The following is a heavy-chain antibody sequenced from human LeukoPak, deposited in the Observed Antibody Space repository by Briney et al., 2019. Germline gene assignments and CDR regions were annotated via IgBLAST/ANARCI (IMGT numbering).Heavy chain of an antibody. CDR2: INWNGGTT. CDR3: ARDKYYYDSSNYV. V-gene: IGHV3-20*04. J-gene: IGHJ4*02. Sequence: GGSLRLSCVASGFTFNDYGMSWVRQGPGKELEWVSGINWNGGTTGYADSVKGRFTISRDNAKNSLYLQMNSLRAEDTALYYSARDKYYYDSSNYVWGQGTLVTVSS. CDR1: GFTFNDYG. D-gene: IGHD3-22*01.